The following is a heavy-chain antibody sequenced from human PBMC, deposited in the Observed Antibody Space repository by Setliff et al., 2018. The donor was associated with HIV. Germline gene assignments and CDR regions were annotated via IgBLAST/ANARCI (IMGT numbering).Heavy chain of an antibody. CDR2: IYYSGST. CDR1: GGSISSSSYY. J-gene: IGHJ3*02. Sequence: LSLTCTVSGGSISSSSYYWGWIRQPPGKGLEWIGSIYYSGSTYYNPSLKSRVTISVDTSKNQFSLKLSSVTAADTAVYYCARPRYTYGTPPAFDIWGRGTVVTVS. V-gene: IGHV4-39*01. CDR3: ARPRYTYGTPPAFDI. D-gene: IGHD5-18*01.